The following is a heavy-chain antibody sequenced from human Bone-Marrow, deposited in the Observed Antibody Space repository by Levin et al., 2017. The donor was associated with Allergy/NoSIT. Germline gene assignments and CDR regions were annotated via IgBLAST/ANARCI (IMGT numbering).Heavy chain of an antibody. V-gene: IGHV5-51*01. Sequence: GESLKISCQGSGYHFTDYWIGWVRQLPGKGLEWMGNIYPGDSETRSSPSFQGQVTISVDKSINTAYLQWDSLRASDTGMYYCARQSDELAPYEGEWVEEHYFDYWGQGTLVTVSS. CDR3: ARQSDELAPYEGEWVEEHYFDY. J-gene: IGHJ4*02. D-gene: IGHD3-10*01. CDR1: GYHFTDYW. CDR2: IYPGDSET.